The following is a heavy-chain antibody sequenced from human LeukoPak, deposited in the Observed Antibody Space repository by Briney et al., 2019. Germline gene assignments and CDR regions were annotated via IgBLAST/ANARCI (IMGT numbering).Heavy chain of an antibody. D-gene: IGHD1-26*01. CDR3: ATSGSYVPAVFDY. J-gene: IGHJ4*02. CDR2: ISGSGGST. V-gene: IGHV3-23*01. CDR1: GFTFSSYA. Sequence: GGSLRLSCAASGFTFSSYAMSWVRQAPGKGLEWVSAISGSGGSTYYADSVKGRFTISRDNSKNTLYLQMSSLRAEDTAVYYCATSGSYVPAVFDYWGQGTLVTVSS.